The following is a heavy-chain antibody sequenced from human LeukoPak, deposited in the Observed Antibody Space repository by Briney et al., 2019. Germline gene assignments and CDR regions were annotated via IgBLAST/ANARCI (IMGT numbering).Heavy chain of an antibody. Sequence: SETLSLTCTVSGGSISSYYWSWIRQPPGKGLEWTGYIYYSGSTNYNPSLKSRVTISVDTSKNQFSLKLSSVTAADTAVYYCARDFDPGAFDIWGQGTMVTVSS. CDR3: ARDFDPGAFDI. V-gene: IGHV4-59*01. D-gene: IGHD3-9*01. CDR1: GGSISSYY. J-gene: IGHJ3*02. CDR2: IYYSGST.